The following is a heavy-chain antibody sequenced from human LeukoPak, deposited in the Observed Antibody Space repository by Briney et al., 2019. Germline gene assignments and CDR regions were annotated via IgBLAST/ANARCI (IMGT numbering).Heavy chain of an antibody. CDR1: GGSISSSSYY. V-gene: IGHV4-39*07. CDR3: ARAVYGDSDY. CDR2: IYYSGST. J-gene: IGHJ4*02. D-gene: IGHD4-17*01. Sequence: SETLSLTCTVSGGSISSSSYYWGWIRQPPVKGLEWIGSIYYSGSTYYNPSLKSRVTVSVDTSKNQFSLKLSSVTAADTAVYYCARAVYGDSDYWGQGTLVTVSS.